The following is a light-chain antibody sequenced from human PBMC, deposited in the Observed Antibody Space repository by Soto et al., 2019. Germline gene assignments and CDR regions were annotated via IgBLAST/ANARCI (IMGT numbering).Light chain of an antibody. CDR2: DVN. CDR3: CSYAGSYTLV. CDR1: SSDVGRYNF. V-gene: IGLV2-11*01. Sequence: QSVLTQPRSVSGSPGQSVTISCTGTSSDVGRYNFVSWYQEHPGKAPKVMINDVNKRPSGVPDRFSGSKSGNTASLTISARQAHDEADYYCCSYAGSYTLVFGGGTKLTVL. J-gene: IGLJ3*02.